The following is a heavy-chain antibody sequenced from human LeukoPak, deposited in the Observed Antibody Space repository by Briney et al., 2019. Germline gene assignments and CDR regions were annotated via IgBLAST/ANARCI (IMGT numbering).Heavy chain of an antibody. J-gene: IGHJ4*02. Sequence: SETLSLTCTVSGGSISSYYWSWIRQPPGKGLEWIGYIYYSGSTNYNPSLKSRVTISVDTSKNQFSLKLSSVTAADTAVYYCARDSPYVWGSYRPFDYWGQGTLVTVSS. V-gene: IGHV4-59*01. CDR1: GGSISSYY. D-gene: IGHD3-16*02. CDR3: ARDSPYVWGSYRPFDY. CDR2: IYYSGST.